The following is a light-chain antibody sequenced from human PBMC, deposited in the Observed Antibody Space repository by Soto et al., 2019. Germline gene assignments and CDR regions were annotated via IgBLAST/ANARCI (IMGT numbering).Light chain of an antibody. CDR2: KAS. V-gene: IGKV1-5*03. Sequence: DIQMTQSPSTLSASVGDRVTITCRASQSISSWLAWYQQKPGKAPKLLIYKASSLESGVPSRFRGGGSGTEVAVTISRLQADDVATYYCQQYNSYWTFGQGTKVEIK. CDR1: QSISSW. J-gene: IGKJ1*01. CDR3: QQYNSYWT.